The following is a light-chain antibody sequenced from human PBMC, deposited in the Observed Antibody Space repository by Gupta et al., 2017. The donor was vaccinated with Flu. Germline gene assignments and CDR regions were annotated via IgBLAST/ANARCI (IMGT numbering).Light chain of an antibody. CDR1: QNIGRQ. Sequence: SIGERATLSCRASQNIGRQLAWYQQKPGRAPRLLIYDTSNRATDIPARFSGSGSGTDFTLTIDRLEAEDFAVYFCQQRSLWPMTFGGGTMVEIK. J-gene: IGKJ4*01. V-gene: IGKV3-11*01. CDR3: QQRSLWPMT. CDR2: DTS.